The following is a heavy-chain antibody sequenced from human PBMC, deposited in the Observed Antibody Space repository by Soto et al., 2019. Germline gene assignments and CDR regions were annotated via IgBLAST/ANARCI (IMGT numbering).Heavy chain of an antibody. Sequence: GESLKISCKGSGYSFSTYWIGWVRQVPGKGLEWMGIISPGDSDTKYSQSFQGQVTISADKSISTAYLQWNSLKASDTPMYYCARHATYYEILTGYYFDYWGQGTLVTVSS. CDR2: ISPGDSDT. CDR1: GYSFSTYW. J-gene: IGHJ4*02. V-gene: IGHV5-51*01. CDR3: ARHATYYEILTGYYFDY. D-gene: IGHD3-9*01.